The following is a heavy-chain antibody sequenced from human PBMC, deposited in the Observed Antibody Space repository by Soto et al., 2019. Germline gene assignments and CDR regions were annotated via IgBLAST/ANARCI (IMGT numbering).Heavy chain of an antibody. J-gene: IGHJ4*02. CDR1: GGSFSGYF. Sequence: PSETLSLTCAVYGGSFSGYFWSWIRQPPGRGLDWIGEINESGSTSYNPSLKSRVTISVDTSKNQFSLKLNSVTAADTAVYYCAKDIYYFDYWGQGTLVTVSS. V-gene: IGHV4-34*01. CDR2: INESGST. D-gene: IGHD2-21*01. CDR3: AKDIYYFDY.